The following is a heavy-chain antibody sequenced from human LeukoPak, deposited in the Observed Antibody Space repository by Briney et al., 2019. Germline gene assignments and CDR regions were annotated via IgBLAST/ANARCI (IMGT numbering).Heavy chain of an antibody. D-gene: IGHD6-13*01. J-gene: IGHJ4*02. Sequence: GGSLRLSCAASGITVSSNYMSWVRQAPGKGLEWVSVIYTGNITYYSDSVKGRFTISRDTSKNTVHLQMNGLRTEDTAVYFCARAYGSNSNDYWGQGTLVTVSS. CDR2: IYTGNIT. V-gene: IGHV3-66*02. CDR3: ARAYGSNSNDY. CDR1: GITVSSNY.